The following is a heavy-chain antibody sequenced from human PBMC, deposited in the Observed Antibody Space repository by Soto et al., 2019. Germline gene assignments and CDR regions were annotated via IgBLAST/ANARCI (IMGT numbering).Heavy chain of an antibody. CDR2: IYHSGRT. V-gene: IGHV4-38-2*01. CDR3: SRGGAIRETAVSYYFDY. CDR1: GYPISRGYY. J-gene: IGHJ4*02. D-gene: IGHD1-26*01. Sequence: LSLTCVVSGYPISRGYYWAWIRQPPGRGLEWIGSIYHSGRTAYRSSIKSRVTISVDTFNNQISLKLSSVTAADTAVYYCSRGGAIRETAVSYYFDYWGQGTLVTVSS.